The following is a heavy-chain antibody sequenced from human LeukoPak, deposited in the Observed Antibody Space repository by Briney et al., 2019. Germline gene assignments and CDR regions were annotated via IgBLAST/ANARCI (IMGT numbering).Heavy chain of an antibody. V-gene: IGHV1-18*01. Sequence: GASVKVSCTASGYTFTSYGISGVRQAPGQGLEWMGWISAYNGNTNYAQKLQGRVTMTTDTSTSTAYMEPRSLRSDDTAVYYCARAHDYDSSGYPNWFDPWGQGTLVTVSS. CDR3: ARAHDYDSSGYPNWFDP. CDR2: ISAYNGNT. J-gene: IGHJ5*02. D-gene: IGHD3-22*01. CDR1: GYTFTSYG.